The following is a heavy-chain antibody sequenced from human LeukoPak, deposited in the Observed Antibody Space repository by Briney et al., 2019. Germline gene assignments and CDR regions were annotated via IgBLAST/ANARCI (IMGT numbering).Heavy chain of an antibody. J-gene: IGHJ4*02. Sequence: SETLSLTCSVSGGSISSLYWSWIRQPPGKGLEWIGYIYYTGSTNYNPSLKSRVTIFVDMSKNQFSLRLSSVTAADTALYYCARHRAYSSASPFDYWGQGTLVTVSS. CDR1: GGSISSLY. CDR2: IYYTGST. V-gene: IGHV4-59*08. CDR3: ARHRAYSSASPFDY. D-gene: IGHD6-6*01.